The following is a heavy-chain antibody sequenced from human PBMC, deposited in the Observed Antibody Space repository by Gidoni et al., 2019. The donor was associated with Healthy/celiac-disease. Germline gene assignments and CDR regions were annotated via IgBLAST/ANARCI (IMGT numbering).Heavy chain of an antibody. J-gene: IGHJ5*02. CDR3: ARGVEYYYGSGEGWFDP. D-gene: IGHD3-10*01. V-gene: IGHV4-4*02. Sequence: QVQLQESGPGLVTPSGTLSLTCAVSGGSISSSNWWSWVRQPPGKGLEWIGEIYHSGSTNYNPSLKSRVTISVDKSKNQFSLKLSSVTAADTAVYYCARGVEYYYGSGEGWFDPWGQGTLVTVSS. CDR1: GGSISSSNW. CDR2: IYHSGST.